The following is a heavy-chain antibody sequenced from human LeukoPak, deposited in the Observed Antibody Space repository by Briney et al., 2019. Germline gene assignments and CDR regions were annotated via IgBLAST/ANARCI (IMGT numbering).Heavy chain of an antibody. V-gene: IGHV4-38-2*01. CDR2: IYHSGIV. J-gene: IGHJ4*02. Sequence: XAXXWGWIRPPPXKGXXXIGSIYHSGIVYYNPSLXSRVTISGDTSKNQVSLRLRAVTAADTAVYYXXXXXXXXXXXXYPPPAAADYWGQGTLVTVSS. CDR3: XXXXXXXXXXXYPPPAAADY. D-gene: IGHD6-25*01. CDR1: XAXX.